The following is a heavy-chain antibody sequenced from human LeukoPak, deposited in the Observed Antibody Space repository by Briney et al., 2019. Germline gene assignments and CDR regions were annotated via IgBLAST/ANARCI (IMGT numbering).Heavy chain of an antibody. Sequence: GGSLRLSCVDSGFTFTNAWMSWVRQAPGKGLEWIGRIKSKTDGETTNHAEPVRGRFTISRDDSKSAVYLQMNSLKIEDTAVYYCTTDLGTYYHGSQRLIPIDYWGQGTLVTVSS. J-gene: IGHJ4*02. CDR3: TTDLGTYYHGSQRLIPIDY. CDR2: IKSKTDGETT. V-gene: IGHV3-15*01. D-gene: IGHD3-10*01. CDR1: GFTFTNAW.